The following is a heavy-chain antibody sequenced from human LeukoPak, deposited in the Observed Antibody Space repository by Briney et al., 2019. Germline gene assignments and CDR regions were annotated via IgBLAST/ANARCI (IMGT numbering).Heavy chain of an antibody. V-gene: IGHV4-4*07. Sequence: SETLSLTRTVSGGSISSYYWSWIRQPAGKGLEWIGRIYTSGSTNYNPSLKSRVTMSVDTSKNQFSLKLSSVTAADTAVYYCARDRPAELLWFGELLDPWGQGTLVTVSS. CDR1: GGSISSYY. J-gene: IGHJ5*02. D-gene: IGHD3-10*01. CDR2: IYTSGST. CDR3: ARDRPAELLWFGELLDP.